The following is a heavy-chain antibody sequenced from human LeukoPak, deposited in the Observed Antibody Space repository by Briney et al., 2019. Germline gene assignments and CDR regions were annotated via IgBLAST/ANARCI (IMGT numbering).Heavy chain of an antibody. CDR3: AKLRGYYYGSGSYPDY. CDR1: GFTFSSYA. Sequence: GGSLRLSCAASGFTFSSYAMSWVRQAPGKGLEGVSAISGSGGSTYYADSVKGGFTISRDNSKNTLYLQMNSLRAEDTAVYYCAKLRGYYYGSGSYPDYWGQGTLVTVSS. D-gene: IGHD3-10*01. J-gene: IGHJ4*02. V-gene: IGHV3-23*01. CDR2: ISGSGGST.